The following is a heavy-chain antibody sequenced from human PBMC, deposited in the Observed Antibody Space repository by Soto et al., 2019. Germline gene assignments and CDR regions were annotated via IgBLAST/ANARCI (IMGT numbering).Heavy chain of an antibody. CDR1: GGTFRSYA. CDR2: IIPMFGKP. V-gene: IGHV1-69*01. Sequence: QVQLVQSGAEVREPGSSVKVSCEASGGTFRSYAINWVRQAPGQGLEWMGGIIPMFGKPNYAEKFLGRVTISADESTRTAYMEVTRLKSEDTDLYYCERSMETNYFYCMDVWGLGTTVTVSS. CDR3: ERSMETNYFYCMDV. D-gene: IGHD2-8*01. J-gene: IGHJ6*02.